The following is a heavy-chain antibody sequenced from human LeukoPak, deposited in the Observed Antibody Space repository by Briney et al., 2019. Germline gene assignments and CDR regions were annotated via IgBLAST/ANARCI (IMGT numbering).Heavy chain of an antibody. D-gene: IGHD4-17*01. CDR1: GYSFTDYY. CDR3: ARDRKGDYDIADY. CDR2: IDPNSGGT. V-gene: IGHV1-2*06. J-gene: IGHJ4*02. Sequence: GASVNVSCKTYGYSFTDYYVHWVRQAPGQGLEWMGRIDPNSGGTNDVHKFQGRVTMSRDTSISTVYMELSSLGYDDTAIYYCARDRKGDYDIADYWGQGTLVTVSP.